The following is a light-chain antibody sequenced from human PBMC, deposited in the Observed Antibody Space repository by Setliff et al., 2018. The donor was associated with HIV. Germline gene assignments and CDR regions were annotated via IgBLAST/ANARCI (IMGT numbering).Light chain of an antibody. CDR3: QNYNSAPRT. CDR1: QGISNY. Sequence: DIQMTQSPSSLSTSVGDRVTITCRASQGISNYLAWYQQKPGRVPKVLSYPASTLQSGVPPRFSGSGSGTDFTLSISSLQPEDVATYYCQNYNSAPRTFGQGTKVDIK. J-gene: IGKJ1*01. V-gene: IGKV1-27*01. CDR2: PAS.